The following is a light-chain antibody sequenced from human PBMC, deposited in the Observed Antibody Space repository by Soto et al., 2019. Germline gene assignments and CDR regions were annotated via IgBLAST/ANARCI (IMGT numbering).Light chain of an antibody. CDR2: AAS. J-gene: IGKJ1*01. V-gene: IGKV1-39*01. CDR3: QQSFSTPRT. CDR1: QSINSY. Sequence: DIQMTQSPSSQSASVGDRVTITCRASQSINSYLNWYQQKPGKAPKLLIYAASSLQSGVPSRLSGSGSETDFTLTISSLQPDDFATYYCQQSFSTPRTFGQGTRVEI.